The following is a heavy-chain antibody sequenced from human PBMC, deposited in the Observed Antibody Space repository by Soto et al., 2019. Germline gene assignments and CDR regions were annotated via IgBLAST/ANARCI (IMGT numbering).Heavy chain of an antibody. J-gene: IGHJ4*02. CDR3: ARDHCGGDCYPDPYDY. D-gene: IGHD2-21*02. CDR1: GYTFTTYG. CDR2: ISAYNGDT. Sequence: ASVKVSCKASGYTFTTYGITWVRQAPGQGLEWMGWISAYNGDTNYAQKLQGRLTMTTDTSTSTAYMELRSLRSGGTAVYYCARDHCGGDCYPDPYDYWGQGTLVTVSS. V-gene: IGHV1-18*01.